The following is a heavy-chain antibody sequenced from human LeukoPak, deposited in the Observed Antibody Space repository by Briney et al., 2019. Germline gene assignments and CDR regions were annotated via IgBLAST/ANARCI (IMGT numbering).Heavy chain of an antibody. V-gene: IGHV4-59*01. J-gene: IGHJ6*03. D-gene: IGHD6-6*01. CDR1: GGSFSDNY. Sequence: PSETLSLTCAIYGGSFSDNYWSWIRQPPGKGLEWIGYIYYSGSTNYNPSLKSRVTISVDTSKNQFSLKLSSVTAADTAVYYCARALKQLAPFYYYYYMDVWGKGTTVTVSS. CDR3: ARALKQLAPFYYYYYMDV. CDR2: IYYSGST.